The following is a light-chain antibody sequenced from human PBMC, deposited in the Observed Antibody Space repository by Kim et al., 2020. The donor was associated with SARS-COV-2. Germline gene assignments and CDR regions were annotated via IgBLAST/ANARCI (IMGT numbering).Light chain of an antibody. CDR1: SSNIGSKT. CDR3: AAWDDSLNGRGV. Sequence: RVTISFSGSSSNIGSKTVSWYQQFPGTAPKLLIYSDNQRPSGVPDRFSASKSGSSASLAISGLQSDDEADYYCAAWDDSLNGRGVFGGGTKLTVL. CDR2: SDN. V-gene: IGLV1-44*01. J-gene: IGLJ3*02.